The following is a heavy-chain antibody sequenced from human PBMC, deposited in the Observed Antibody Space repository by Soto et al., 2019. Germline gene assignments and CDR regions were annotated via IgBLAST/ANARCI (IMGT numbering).Heavy chain of an antibody. Sequence: DVNLLQSGGGSAQPGGSLRLSCATSGFAFSTYAMTWVHQVPGRGLEWVSTILPDETGFYTVSVKGRFTISRDNFRGILYLQMNDLWVEDAAIYFCAKDRLPTSGQRFYFDSWGQGSLGTVSS. V-gene: IGHV3-23*01. J-gene: IGHJ4*02. CDR3: AKDRLPTSGQRFYFDS. D-gene: IGHD2-15*01. CDR2: ILPDETG. CDR1: GFAFSTYA.